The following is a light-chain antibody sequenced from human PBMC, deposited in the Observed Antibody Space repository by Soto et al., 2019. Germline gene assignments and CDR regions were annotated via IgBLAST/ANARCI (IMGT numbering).Light chain of an antibody. V-gene: IGKV1-5*01. CDR2: DVS. CDR3: HQYNNFWT. J-gene: IGKJ1*01. CDR1: QSLSSR. Sequence: DIHMTQSPSTLSASVGDRVTITCRASQSLSSRLAWYQQKPGKAPELLIYDVSSLKSGVPSRFSGSESWTRFTLTISSLLPVYFAIFFCHQYNNFWTFGQGSKGDI.